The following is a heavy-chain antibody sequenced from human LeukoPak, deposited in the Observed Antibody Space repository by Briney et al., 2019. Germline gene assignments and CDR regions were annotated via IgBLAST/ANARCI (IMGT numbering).Heavy chain of an antibody. V-gene: IGHV3-7*05. CDR3: ARDAIYGDYDY. Sequence: GGSLRLSCAASGFTFSTSWMSWVRQAPGKGLEWVAHIRHDGVEKHYVDSVRGRFTISRDNAKNSLYLQMNSLRAEDTAVYYCARDAIYGDYDYWGQGTLVTVSS. D-gene: IGHD4-17*01. CDR1: GFTFSTSW. CDR2: IRHDGVEK. J-gene: IGHJ4*02.